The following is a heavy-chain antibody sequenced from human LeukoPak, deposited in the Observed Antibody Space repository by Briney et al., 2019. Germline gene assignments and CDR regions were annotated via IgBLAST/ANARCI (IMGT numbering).Heavy chain of an antibody. Sequence: GGSLRLSCAASGFTFSSYSMNWVRQAPGKGLEWVSSISSSSSYIYYADSVKGRFTIPRDNAKNSLYLQMNSLRAEDTAVYYCARVGGSGSYWFDYWGQGTLVTVSS. CDR1: GFTFSSYS. J-gene: IGHJ4*02. D-gene: IGHD3-10*01. V-gene: IGHV3-21*01. CDR3: ARVGGSGSYWFDY. CDR2: ISSSSSYI.